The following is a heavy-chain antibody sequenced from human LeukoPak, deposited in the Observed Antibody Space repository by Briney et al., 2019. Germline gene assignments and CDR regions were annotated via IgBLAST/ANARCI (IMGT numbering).Heavy chain of an antibody. CDR3: ARASTYYDIFTGYYTLTTFDF. CDR2: IYHSGRT. J-gene: IGHJ4*02. D-gene: IGHD3-9*01. CDR1: GYSINSGYF. Sequence: SETLSLTCTVSGYSINSGYFWGWIRQPPLKGLEWIGSIYHSGRTYYNPSLKSRVTISVDTSKNQFSLKLSSVTAADTAVYYCARASTYYDIFTGYYTLTTFDFWGQGTLVTVSS. V-gene: IGHV4-38-2*02.